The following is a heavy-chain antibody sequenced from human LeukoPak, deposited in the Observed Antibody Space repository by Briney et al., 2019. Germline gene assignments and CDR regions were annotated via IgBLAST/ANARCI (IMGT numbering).Heavy chain of an antibody. V-gene: IGHV4-61*08. Sequence: SETLSLTCTVSGGSISSGDYYWSWIRQPPGKGLEWIGYIYYSGSTNYNPSLKSRVTISVDTSKNQFSLKLSSVTAADTAVYYCARAPSVAGWYFDLWGRGTLVTVSS. CDR3: ARAPSVAGWYFDL. D-gene: IGHD6-19*01. CDR1: GGSISSGDYY. CDR2: IYYSGST. J-gene: IGHJ2*01.